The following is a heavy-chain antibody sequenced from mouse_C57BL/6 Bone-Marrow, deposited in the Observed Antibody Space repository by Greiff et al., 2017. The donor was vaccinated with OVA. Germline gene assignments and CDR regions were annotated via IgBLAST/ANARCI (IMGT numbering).Heavy chain of an antibody. CDR1: GYSITSGYY. V-gene: IGHV3-6*01. CDR2: ISYDGSN. J-gene: IGHJ3*01. D-gene: IGHD2-5*01. CDR3: ASPYYSNYVAWFAY. Sequence: DVKLEESGPGLVKPSQSLSLTCSVTGYSITSGYYWNWIRQFPGNKLEWMGYISYDGSNNYNPSLKNRISITRDTSKNQFFLKLNSVTTEDTATYDCASPYYSNYVAWFAYWGQGTLVTVSA.